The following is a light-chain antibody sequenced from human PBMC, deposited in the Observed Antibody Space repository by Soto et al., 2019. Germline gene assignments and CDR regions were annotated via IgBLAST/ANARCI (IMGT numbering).Light chain of an antibody. J-gene: IGLJ2*01. CDR1: HSDVGSYNL. CDR2: EDN. Sequence: QSALTQPASVSGSPGQSITISCTGTHSDVGSYNLVSWYQQHPGKAPKLIIYEDNKRPSGVSSRFSGSKSGYTASLTISGLEAEDEADYYCGSYAGSFSVIFGGGTKLTVL. V-gene: IGLV2-23*01. CDR3: GSYAGSFSVI.